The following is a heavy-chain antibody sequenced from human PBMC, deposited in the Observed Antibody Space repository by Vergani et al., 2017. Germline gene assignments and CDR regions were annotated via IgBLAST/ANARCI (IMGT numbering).Heavy chain of an antibody. CDR2: INAGNGNT. D-gene: IGHD1-26*01. Sequence: QVQLVQSGAEVKTPGASVKVSCKASGYTFTSYAMHWVRQAPGQRLEWMGWINAGNGNTKYSQKFQGRVTITRDTSASTAYMELSSLRSEDTAVYYCGRAGSSYYYYYMDVWGKGTTVTVSS. J-gene: IGHJ6*03. CDR3: GRAGSSYYYYYMDV. V-gene: IGHV1-3*01. CDR1: GYTFTSYA.